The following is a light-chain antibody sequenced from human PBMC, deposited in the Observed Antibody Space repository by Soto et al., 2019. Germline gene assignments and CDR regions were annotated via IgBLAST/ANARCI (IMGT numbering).Light chain of an antibody. V-gene: IGLV2-14*01. Sequence: QSVLTQPASVSGSPGQSITVYCTGTSSDIGGYIFVSWYQQHPGKAPKLMIYDINNRPSGVSKRFSGSKSGNTASLTISGLQAEAEADYYCVSYTARASYVFGTGTKLTVL. CDR3: VSYTARASYV. CDR1: SSDIGGYIF. J-gene: IGLJ1*01. CDR2: DIN.